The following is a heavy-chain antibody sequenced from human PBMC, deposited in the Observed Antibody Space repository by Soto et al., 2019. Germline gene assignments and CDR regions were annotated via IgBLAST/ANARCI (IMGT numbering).Heavy chain of an antibody. J-gene: IGHJ4*02. CDR1: GGSISNYY. CDR2: IHYNGNT. D-gene: IGHD2-2*01. CDR3: ATLPCKRRADSCPSCWDFGQ. V-gene: IGHV4-59*01. Sequence: SATLSLTCTVSGGSISNYYWSWIRQPPGKGLEWIAYIHYNGNTNYNPSLKSRVTMSLDTSNNQFSLMLHSVTAADTAVYYCATLPCKRRADSCPSCWDFGQWGQGTLVTVSS.